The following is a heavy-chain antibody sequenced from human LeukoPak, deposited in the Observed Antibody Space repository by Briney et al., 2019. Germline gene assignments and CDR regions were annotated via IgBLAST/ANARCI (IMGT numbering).Heavy chain of an antibody. J-gene: IGHJ4*02. CDR3: ARDAAITMVRGVIITDPLGGNSFDY. Sequence: PGGSLRLSCAASGFNFRTYGMHWVRQAPGKGLDWVAFIRYDGSNKYYADSVKGRFTISRDNAKNSLYLQMNSLRAEDTAVYYCARDAAITMVRGVIITDPLGGNSFDYWGQGTLVTVSS. V-gene: IGHV3-30*02. CDR2: IRYDGSNK. D-gene: IGHD3-10*01. CDR1: GFNFRTYG.